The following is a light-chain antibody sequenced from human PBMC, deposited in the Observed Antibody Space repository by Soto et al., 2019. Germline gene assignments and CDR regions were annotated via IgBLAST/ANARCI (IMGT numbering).Light chain of an antibody. V-gene: IGKV3-11*01. CDR1: QSVSNTH. J-gene: IGKJ5*01. Sequence: EIVLTQSPGALSLSPWESATLSCRASQSVSNTHVAWYQQRPGQAPRLLIYDASKRAAGIPARFSGSGSGTDFTLTISSLEPEDFAVYYCQQGSNWPRTFGQGTRLEIK. CDR3: QQGSNWPRT. CDR2: DAS.